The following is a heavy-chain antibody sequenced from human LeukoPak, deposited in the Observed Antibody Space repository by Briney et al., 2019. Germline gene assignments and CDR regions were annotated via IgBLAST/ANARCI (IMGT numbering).Heavy chain of an antibody. D-gene: IGHD1-1*01. Sequence: GGSLRLSCAASGFTFSSYGMSWVRQAPGKGLEWVSAISGSGGSTYYADSVKGRFTISRDNSKNTLYLQMNSLRAEDTAVYYCAKDLIRYNWNGVSPFDYWGQGTLVTVSS. J-gene: IGHJ4*02. CDR3: AKDLIRYNWNGVSPFDY. CDR1: GFTFSSYG. CDR2: ISGSGGST. V-gene: IGHV3-23*01.